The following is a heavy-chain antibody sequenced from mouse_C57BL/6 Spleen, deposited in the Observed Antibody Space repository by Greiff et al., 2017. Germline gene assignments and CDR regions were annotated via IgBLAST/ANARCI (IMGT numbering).Heavy chain of an antibody. Sequence: QVQLQQSGPELVKPGASVKISCKASGYAFSSSWMNWVKQRPGKGLEWIGRIYPGDGDTNYNGKFKGKATLTADKSSSTAYMQLSSLTSEDSAVYFCAREHYGSSSPYWYFDVWGTGTTVTVSS. CDR3: AREHYGSSSPYWYFDV. CDR1: GYAFSSSW. CDR2: IYPGDGDT. V-gene: IGHV1-82*01. D-gene: IGHD1-1*01. J-gene: IGHJ1*03.